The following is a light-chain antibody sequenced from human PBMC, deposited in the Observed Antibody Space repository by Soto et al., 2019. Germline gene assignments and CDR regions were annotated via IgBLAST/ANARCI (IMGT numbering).Light chain of an antibody. CDR1: QSFGSW. J-gene: IGKJ2*01. CDR2: DIS. Sequence: DIQMTQSPSTLSASVGDTVTITCRASQSFGSWLAWYQQKPGQAPKLLIYDISTLEYGVPSRFSGSGSGTEFTLTISSLQPDDVATYYCQQYNISPSTFGQGTKVEIK. CDR3: QQYNISPST. V-gene: IGKV1-5*01.